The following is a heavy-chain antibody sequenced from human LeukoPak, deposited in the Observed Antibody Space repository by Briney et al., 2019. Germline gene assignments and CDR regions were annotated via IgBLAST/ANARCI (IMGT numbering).Heavy chain of an antibody. CDR1: SISSYY. CDR2: IFRSGST. Sequence: SSETLSLTCGSISSYYWSWIRQPPGKGLEWIGSIFRSGSTYYKPSLKSRITISVDTSKNHFSLNLSSVTAADTAVYFCARGMATPLHYFDYWGQGTLVTVSS. D-gene: IGHD5-24*01. V-gene: IGHV4-39*02. J-gene: IGHJ4*02. CDR3: ARGMATPLHYFDY.